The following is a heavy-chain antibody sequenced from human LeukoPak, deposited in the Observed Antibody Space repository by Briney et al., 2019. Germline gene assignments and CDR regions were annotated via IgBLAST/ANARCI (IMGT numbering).Heavy chain of an antibody. D-gene: IGHD2-2*01. CDR1: GFTFSSYG. Sequence: GGSLRLSCAASGFTFSSYGMHWVRQAPGKGLEWVAVISYDGSNKYYADSVKGRFTISRDNSKNTLYLQMNSLRAEDTAVYYCAKQYCSSTSCFLGEYYGMDVWGQGTTVTVSS. CDR3: AKQYCSSTSCFLGEYYGMDV. V-gene: IGHV3-30*18. J-gene: IGHJ6*02. CDR2: ISYDGSNK.